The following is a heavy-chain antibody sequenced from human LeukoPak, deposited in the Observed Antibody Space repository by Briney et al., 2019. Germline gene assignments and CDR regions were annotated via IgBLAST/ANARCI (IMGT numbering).Heavy chain of an antibody. Sequence: GASVKVSCKASGYTFTSSDISWVRQAPGQGLEWMGWISAYNGNTNYAQKFQGRVTMTTDTSASTAYMELRSLRSDDTAVYYCARGPTVTTTPDYWGQGTLVTVSS. CDR1: GYTFTSSD. V-gene: IGHV1-18*01. CDR3: ARGPTVTTTPDY. CDR2: ISAYNGNT. D-gene: IGHD4-17*01. J-gene: IGHJ4*02.